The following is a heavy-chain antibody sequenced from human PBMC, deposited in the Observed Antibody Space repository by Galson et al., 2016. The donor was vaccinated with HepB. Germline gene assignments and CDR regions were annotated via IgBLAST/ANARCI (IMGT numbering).Heavy chain of an antibody. CDR2: MYSGGGT. J-gene: IGHJ4*02. CDR1: GFIVSDNY. D-gene: IGHD3-22*01. CDR3: ARLVLYDTSGSYY. V-gene: IGHV3-53*01. Sequence: SLRLSCAGSGFIVSDNYMSWVRQAPGKGLEWVSVMYSGGGTYYADSVRGRFTISRDNSKNTVYLQMNSLSAEDTAVYYCARLVLYDTSGSYYWGQGTLVTVSS.